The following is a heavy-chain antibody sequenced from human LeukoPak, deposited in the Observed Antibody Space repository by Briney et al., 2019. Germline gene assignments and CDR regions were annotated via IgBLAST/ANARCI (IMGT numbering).Heavy chain of an antibody. V-gene: IGHV3-49*04. CDR3: TRGNWNYDYYYYYMDV. J-gene: IGHJ6*03. Sequence: GRSLRLSCTASGFTLVVLAMGWVRQLQGKGLGGVVFFGGKVYGGTTEYAASVKGRFTISRDDSKSIAYLQMNSLKTEDTAVYYCTRGNWNYDYYYYYMDVWGKGTTVTVSS. CDR1: GFTLVVLA. CDR2: FGGKVYGGTT. D-gene: IGHD1-7*01.